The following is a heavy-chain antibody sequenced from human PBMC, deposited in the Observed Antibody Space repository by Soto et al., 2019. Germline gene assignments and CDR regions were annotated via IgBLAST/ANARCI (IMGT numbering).Heavy chain of an antibody. J-gene: IGHJ6*02. Sequence: GGSLRLSCAASGFTFSSFGMHWVRQAPGKGLEWVSLIWYDGSKKSYGDSVKGRFTISRDNSRNTVYLQMNSLRADDTAVYYCARDASYYSLWSGYYPSRNGMDVWGQGTTGTAP. CDR1: GFTFSSFG. D-gene: IGHD3-3*01. V-gene: IGHV3-33*01. CDR3: ARDASYYSLWSGYYPSRNGMDV. CDR2: IWYDGSKK.